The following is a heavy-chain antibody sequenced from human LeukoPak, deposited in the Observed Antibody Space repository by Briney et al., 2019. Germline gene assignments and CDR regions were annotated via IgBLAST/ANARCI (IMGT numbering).Heavy chain of an antibody. Sequence: GASVKVSCKASGYTFTSYGISWLRQAPGQGLERMGWISAYNGNTNYAQKLQGRVTMTTDTSTSTAYMELRSLRSDDTAVYYCARDPGAYYYDSSGYSDAFDIWGQGTMVTVSS. CDR3: ARDPGAYYYDSSGYSDAFDI. J-gene: IGHJ3*02. V-gene: IGHV1-18*01. CDR2: ISAYNGNT. CDR1: GYTFTSYG. D-gene: IGHD3-22*01.